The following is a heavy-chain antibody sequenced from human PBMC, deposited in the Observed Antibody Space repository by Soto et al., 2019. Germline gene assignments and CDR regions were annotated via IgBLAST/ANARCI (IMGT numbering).Heavy chain of an antibody. J-gene: IGHJ2*01. CDR1: GYTITSYA. D-gene: IGHD3-9*01. V-gene: IGHV1-18*04. Sequence: ASVPSFCNACGYTITSYAICWVRQAPGQGPEWTGWIPAYNGQTNYAHKPHGRVTTNQDTSTSTAYMELRSLTSDATAVYYCAGDIFIWLGCTSHRDFDPWGR. CDR3: AGDIFIWLGCTSHRDFDP. CDR2: IPAYNGQT.